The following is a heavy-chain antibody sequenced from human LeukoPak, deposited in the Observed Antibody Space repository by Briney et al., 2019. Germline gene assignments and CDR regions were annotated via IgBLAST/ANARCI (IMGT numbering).Heavy chain of an antibody. Sequence: GESLKISCKGSGYSFTSYWFGWVRQIPGKGLEWLGIIYPSDSETRYSPSFQGQVTISADKSISTPYLQWSSLKATDTAMYYCARHLTGVAAPYYGMDVWGQGTTVTVSS. CDR2: IYPSDSET. CDR3: ARHLTGVAAPYYGMDV. J-gene: IGHJ6*02. V-gene: IGHV5-51*01. CDR1: GYSFTSYW. D-gene: IGHD2-15*01.